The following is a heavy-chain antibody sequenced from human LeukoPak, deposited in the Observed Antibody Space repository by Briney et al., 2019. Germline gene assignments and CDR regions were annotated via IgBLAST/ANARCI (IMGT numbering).Heavy chain of an antibody. CDR3: ARVGAGELSSNAFGY. J-gene: IGHJ4*02. D-gene: IGHD3-16*02. V-gene: IGHV4-59*01. CDR1: GGSISSYY. Sequence: SETLSLTCTVSGGSISSYYWSWIRQPPGKGLEGIGYIYYSGSTNYNPSLKSRVTISVDTSKNQFSLKLSSVTAADTAVYYCARVGAGELSSNAFGYWGQGTLVTASS. CDR2: IYYSGST.